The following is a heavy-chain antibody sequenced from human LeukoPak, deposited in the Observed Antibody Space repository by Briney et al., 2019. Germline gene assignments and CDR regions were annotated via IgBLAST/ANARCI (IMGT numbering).Heavy chain of an antibody. D-gene: IGHD2-21*02. V-gene: IGHV1-2*02. CDR3: ARVAYCGGDCYRKPFDY. Sequence: GASVKVSCKASGYTFTGYYMHWVRQAPGQGLEWMGWINPNSGGTNYAQKFQGRVTMTRDTSISTAYMELSRLRSDDTAVYYCARVAYCGGDCYRKPFDYWGQGTLVTVSS. CDR1: GYTFTGYY. CDR2: INPNSGGT. J-gene: IGHJ4*02.